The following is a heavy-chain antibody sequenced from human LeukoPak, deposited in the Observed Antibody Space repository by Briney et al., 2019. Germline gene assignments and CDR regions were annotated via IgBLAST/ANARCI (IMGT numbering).Heavy chain of an antibody. CDR2: ISHTGRT. Sequence: SETLSLTCGVSGVSFSGYYWSWIRQAPGKGPEWIGEISHTGRTAYNPSLKSRVTISLDTSKNQFSPKLTFVSAADTAVYYCTRTSPGIPLDFWGQGTLVTVSS. D-gene: IGHD1-26*01. CDR3: TRTSPGIPLDF. CDR1: GVSFSGYY. V-gene: IGHV4-34*01. J-gene: IGHJ4*02.